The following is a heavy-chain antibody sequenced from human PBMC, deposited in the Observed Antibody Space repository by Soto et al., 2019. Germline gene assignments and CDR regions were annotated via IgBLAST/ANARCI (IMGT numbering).Heavy chain of an antibody. D-gene: IGHD3-10*01. CDR1: GGSISSYY. J-gene: IGHJ6*04. Sequence: SETLSLTCTVSGGSISSYYWSWIRQPPGKGLEWIGYIYYSGSTNYNPSLKSRVTISVDTSKNQFSLKLSSVTAADTDVYYCARDSGGYYYYYGMDVWGKGTTVTVSS. V-gene: IGHV4-59*01. CDR3: ARDSGGYYYYYGMDV. CDR2: IYYSGST.